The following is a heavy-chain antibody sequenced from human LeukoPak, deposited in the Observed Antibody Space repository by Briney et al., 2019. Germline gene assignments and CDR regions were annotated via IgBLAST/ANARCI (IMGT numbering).Heavy chain of an antibody. J-gene: IGHJ4*02. CDR1: GYSISSHNW. V-gene: IGHV4-28*01. D-gene: IGHD7-27*01. CDR2: IHYSEGT. CDR3: ASWTDQLGFY. Sequence: SDTLSLTCVVSGYSISSHNWWGWIRQPPGKGLEWIGYIHYSEGTYYSPSLKSRVTMSVDTSKNQFSLKLSSVTAADTAVYYCASWTDQLGFYWGQGTLVTVSS.